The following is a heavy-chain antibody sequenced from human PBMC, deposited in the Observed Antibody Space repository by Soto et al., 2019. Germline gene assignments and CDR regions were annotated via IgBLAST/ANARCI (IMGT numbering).Heavy chain of an antibody. Sequence: PGGSLRLSCVASGFTFEGYSLHWVRQVPGKGLEWVAGISGNSGSSGYADSVRGRFTVSRDNAKNSLFLQMSSLSPEDTALYYCTKRRSARPGFDAFDLWGQGTMVTVSS. CDR3: TKRRSARPGFDAFDL. D-gene: IGHD3-10*01. V-gene: IGHV3-9*01. CDR2: ISGNSGSS. CDR1: GFTFEGYS. J-gene: IGHJ3*01.